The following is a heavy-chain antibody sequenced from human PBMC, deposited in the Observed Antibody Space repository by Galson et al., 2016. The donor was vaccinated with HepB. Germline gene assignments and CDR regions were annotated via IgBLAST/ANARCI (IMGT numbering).Heavy chain of an antibody. Sequence: SLRLSCAASGFTFSDYYMARIRQAPGKGLEWVSDISTSGSTKKYADSVKGRFTISRDNAKNSVFLQMNSLRAGDTAVYYCVFDFWSGYFTMDVWGQGTTVTVSS. V-gene: IGHV3-11*01. D-gene: IGHD3-3*01. J-gene: IGHJ6*02. CDR3: VFDFWSGYFTMDV. CDR1: GFTFSDYY. CDR2: ISTSGSTK.